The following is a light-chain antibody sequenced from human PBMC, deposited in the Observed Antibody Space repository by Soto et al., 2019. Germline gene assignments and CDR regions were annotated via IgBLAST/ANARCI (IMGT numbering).Light chain of an antibody. CDR2: YDS. J-gene: IGLJ1*01. V-gene: IGLV3-21*04. CDR3: QVWDSSSDHPYYV. Sequence: SYELTHPPSVSVAPGKTAGITCGGNNIGSKSVHWYQQKPGQAPVLVIYYDSDRPSGIPERFSGSNSGNTATLTISRVEAGDEADYYCQVWDSSSDHPYYVFGTGTKATVL. CDR1: NIGSKS.